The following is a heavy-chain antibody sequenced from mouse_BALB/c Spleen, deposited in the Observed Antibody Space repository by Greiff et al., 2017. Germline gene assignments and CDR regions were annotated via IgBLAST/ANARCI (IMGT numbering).Heavy chain of an antibody. J-gene: IGHJ2*01. Sequence: EVQRVESGGGLVQPGGSRKLSCAASGFTFSSFGMHWVRQAPEKGLEWVAYISSGSSTIYYSDTVKGRFTISSDNPKNTLFLQMTSLRSEDTAMYYCSREGWSYYFDYWGQGTTLTVSS. CDR2: ISSGSSTI. CDR3: SREGWSYYFDY. V-gene: IGHV5-17*02. D-gene: IGHD2-3*01. CDR1: GFTFSSFG.